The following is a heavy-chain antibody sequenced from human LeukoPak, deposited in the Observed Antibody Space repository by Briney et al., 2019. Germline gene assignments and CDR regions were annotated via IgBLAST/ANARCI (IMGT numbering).Heavy chain of an antibody. D-gene: IGHD3-10*01. CDR2: ISGSGGTI. Sequence: PGGSLRLSCAASGFSFSTYAMSWVRQAPGKGLEWVSAISGSGGTIYYADSVKGRFTISRDNSKNTLYLQMNSLRAEDKAVYYCAKYNIMVRGVPRHCGAFHIWGQGTMVTVSS. CDR3: AKYNIMVRGVPRHCGAFHI. V-gene: IGHV3-23*01. CDR1: GFSFSTYA. J-gene: IGHJ3*02.